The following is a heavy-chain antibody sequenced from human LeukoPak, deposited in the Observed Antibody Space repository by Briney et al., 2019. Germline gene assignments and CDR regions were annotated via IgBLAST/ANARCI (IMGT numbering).Heavy chain of an antibody. V-gene: IGHV3-21*01. CDR2: SRSSTSYR. Sequence: GGSLRLSCAASGFTFIIHSMNWVRQAPGNGLEWVSSSRSSTSYRNYADSVKGRFTISRDNAKNTLYLQMNSLRAEDTAVYYCTRDYDYGDYALGFWGQGTLVTVSS. D-gene: IGHD4-17*01. CDR3: TRDYDYGDYALGF. CDR1: GFTFIIHS. J-gene: IGHJ4*02.